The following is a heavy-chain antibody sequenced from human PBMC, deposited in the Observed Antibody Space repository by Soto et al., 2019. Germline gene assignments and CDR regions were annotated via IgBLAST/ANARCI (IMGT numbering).Heavy chain of an antibody. CDR1: GGSISSSSHY. Sequence: PSETLSLTCTVSGGSISSSSHYWVWIRQPPGKGLEWIGNIYYSGSTYYNPSLKSRVTISVDTSKNQFSLKLSSVTAADTAVYYCASPLGYCSGGNCYSYFDYWGQGTLVTVST. V-gene: IGHV4-39*01. CDR3: ASPLGYCSGGNCYSYFDY. CDR2: IYYSGST. J-gene: IGHJ4*02. D-gene: IGHD2-15*01.